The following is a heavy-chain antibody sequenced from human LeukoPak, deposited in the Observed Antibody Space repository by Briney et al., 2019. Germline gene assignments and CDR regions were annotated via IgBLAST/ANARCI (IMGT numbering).Heavy chain of an antibody. CDR1: GDSISSYY. J-gene: IGHJ5*02. CDR2: IYYSGST. Sequence: PSETLSLTCTVSGDSISSYYWSWIRQPPGKGLEWIGYIYYSGSTNYNPSLKSRLTISVDTSKNQFSLKLSSVTAAGTAVYYCASRVAAAGTGFDPWGQGTLVTVSA. D-gene: IGHD6-13*01. V-gene: IGHV4-59*08. CDR3: ASRVAAAGTGFDP.